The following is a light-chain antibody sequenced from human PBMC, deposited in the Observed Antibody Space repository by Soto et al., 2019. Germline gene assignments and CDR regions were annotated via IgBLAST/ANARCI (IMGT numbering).Light chain of an antibody. Sequence: ALTQPRSVSGSPGQSGTISCTGTSSDVGAYHYVSWYQHHPGKVPKVMIYDVSKRPSGVPDRFSGSKSGNTASLTISGLQAEDEADYFCCSYAGAYTYVFGTGTKVTVL. CDR2: DVS. V-gene: IGLV2-11*01. J-gene: IGLJ1*01. CDR3: CSYAGAYTYV. CDR1: SSDVGAYHY.